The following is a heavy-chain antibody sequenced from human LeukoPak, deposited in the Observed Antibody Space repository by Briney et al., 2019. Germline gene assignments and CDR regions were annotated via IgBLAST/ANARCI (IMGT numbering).Heavy chain of an antibody. CDR2: ISAYNGYT. CDR1: GYTFTSYG. D-gene: IGHD2-21*02. J-gene: IGHJ4*02. V-gene: IGHV1-18*01. CDR3: ARERAGPYCGGDCYSDYFDY. Sequence: ASVKVSCKASGYTFTSYGISWVRQAPGQGLEWMGRISAYNGYTNYAQKLQGRVTMTTDTSTSTAYMELRSLRSDDTAVYYCARERAGPYCGGDCYSDYFDYWGQGTLVTVSS.